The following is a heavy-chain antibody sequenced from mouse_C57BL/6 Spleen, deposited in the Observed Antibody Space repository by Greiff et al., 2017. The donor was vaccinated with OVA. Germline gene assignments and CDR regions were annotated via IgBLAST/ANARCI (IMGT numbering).Heavy chain of an antibody. Sequence: QVQLQQSGAELVKPGASVKISCKASGYAFSSYWMNWVKQRPGKGLEWIGQIYPGDGDTNYNGKFKGKATLTADKSSITAYMQLSSLTSEDSAVYFCARSRVTTHYYAMDYWGQGTSVTVSS. J-gene: IGHJ4*01. CDR3: ARSRVTTHYYAMDY. V-gene: IGHV1-80*01. CDR2: IYPGDGDT. CDR1: GYAFSSYW. D-gene: IGHD2-5*01.